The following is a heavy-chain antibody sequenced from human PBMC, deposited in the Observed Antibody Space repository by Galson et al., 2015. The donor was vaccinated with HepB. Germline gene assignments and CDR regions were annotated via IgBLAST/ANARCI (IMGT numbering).Heavy chain of an antibody. J-gene: IGHJ4*02. D-gene: IGHD5-12*01. V-gene: IGHV3-30*18. CDR2: ISYDGSNK. CDR3: AKIRESWWLGTSDY. Sequence: SLRLSCAASGFTFSSYGMHWVRQAPGKGLEWVAVISYDGSNKYYADSVKGRFTISRDNSKNTLYLQMNSLRAEDTAVYYCAKIRESWWLGTSDYWGQGTLVTVSS. CDR1: GFTFSSYG.